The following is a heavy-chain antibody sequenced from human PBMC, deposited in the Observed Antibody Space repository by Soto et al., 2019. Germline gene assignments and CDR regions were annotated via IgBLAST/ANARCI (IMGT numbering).Heavy chain of an antibody. J-gene: IGHJ4*02. V-gene: IGHV1-69*02. CDR1: GGTFSSYT. CDR3: ARGYGSGSYDY. D-gene: IGHD3-10*01. Sequence: QVQLVQSGAEVKKPGSSVKVSCKASGGTFSSYTISWVRQAPGQGLEWMGRIIPLLGIANYAQKFQGRVATTAKKHPSPHEKALGSLRAEDTGVYYCARGYGSGSYDYWGQGPMVTVSS. CDR2: IIPLLGIA.